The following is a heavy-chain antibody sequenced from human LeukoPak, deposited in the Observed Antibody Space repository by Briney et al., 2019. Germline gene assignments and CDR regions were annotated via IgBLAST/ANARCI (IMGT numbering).Heavy chain of an antibody. D-gene: IGHD1-26*01. CDR1: GFTFSNYN. J-gene: IGHJ4*02. V-gene: IGHV3-21*01. CDR3: ARDKVVGATHFDY. Sequence: GGSLRLSCAASGFTFSNYNMNWVRQAPGKSLEWVSSITSDGRLKYYVDSVRGRFTISRDNDKTSLFLQVDSLRDEDTAVYYCARDKVVGATHFDYWGQGTLVTVSS. CDR2: ITSDGRLK.